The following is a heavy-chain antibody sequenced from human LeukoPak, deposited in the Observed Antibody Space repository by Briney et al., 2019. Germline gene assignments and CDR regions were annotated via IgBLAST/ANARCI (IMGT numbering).Heavy chain of an antibody. CDR3: ARAGYDSSQDAFDI. Sequence: ASVKVSCKXSGYTFTSDGISWVRQAPRQGLEWMGWISAYNGNTNYAQKLQGRVTMTTDTSTSTAYMELRSLRSDDTAVYYCARAGYDSSQDAFDIWGQGTMVTVSS. D-gene: IGHD3-22*01. CDR2: ISAYNGNT. J-gene: IGHJ3*02. V-gene: IGHV1-18*01. CDR1: GYTFTSDG.